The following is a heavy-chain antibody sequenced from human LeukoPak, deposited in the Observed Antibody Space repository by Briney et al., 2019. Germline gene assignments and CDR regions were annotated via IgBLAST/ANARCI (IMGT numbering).Heavy chain of an antibody. D-gene: IGHD2-2*01. Sequence: PGGSLRLSCAASGFTFSTSGMHWVRQAPGKGLEWVAFVRSDGGSEYYADSVKGRFSISRDNSKRTVDLQMNSLRLEDTAIYYCAKDRYSTSSTFTINPFDYWGQGILVTVSS. CDR2: VRSDGGSE. V-gene: IGHV3-30*02. CDR1: GFTFSTSG. CDR3: AKDRYSTSSTFTINPFDY. J-gene: IGHJ4*02.